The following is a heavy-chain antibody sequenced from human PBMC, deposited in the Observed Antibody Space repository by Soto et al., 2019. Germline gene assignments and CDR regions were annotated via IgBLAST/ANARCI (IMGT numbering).Heavy chain of an antibody. CDR3: AKSYYGDYYHSLLFDN. V-gene: IGHV3-23*01. CDR2: ISGSGSST. D-gene: IGHD4-17*01. CDR1: GFPFSGYA. J-gene: IGHJ4*02. Sequence: EVQLLESGGGLVQPGGSLRLSCAASGFPFSGYAINWVRQAPGKWLEWVSIISGSGSSTNYADSVKGRFTISRDNARDTVYLQMNSLRAEDTAVYYCAKSYYGDYYHSLLFDNWGQGTLVTVSS.